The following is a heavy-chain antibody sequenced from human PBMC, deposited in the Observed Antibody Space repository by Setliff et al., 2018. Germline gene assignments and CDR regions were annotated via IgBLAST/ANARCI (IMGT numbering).Heavy chain of an antibody. Sequence: PGGSLRLSCAASTFTLGTYSMHWVRQAPGKGLAWVSSISPYSDYIYYADSVKGRFTISRDNAKNSLYLQMNSLGAEDTAVYFCARSPANDGHDAFDVWGQGTMVTVSS. V-gene: IGHV3-21*06. CDR3: ARSPANDGHDAFDV. D-gene: IGHD1-1*01. CDR2: ISPYSDYI. CDR1: TFTLGTYS. J-gene: IGHJ3*01.